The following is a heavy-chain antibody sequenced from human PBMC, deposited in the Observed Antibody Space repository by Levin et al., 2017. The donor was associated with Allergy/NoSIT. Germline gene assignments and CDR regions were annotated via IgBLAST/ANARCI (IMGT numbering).Heavy chain of an antibody. J-gene: IGHJ6*02. CDR2: IYYSGST. Sequence: SQTLSLTCTVSGGSISSSSYYWGWIRQPPGKGLEWIGSIYYSGSTYYNPSLKSRVTISVDTSKNQFSLKLSSVTAADTAVYYCAKGAAAGSYYYYYGMDVWGQGTTVTVSS. D-gene: IGHD6-13*01. V-gene: IGHV4-39*01. CDR3: AKGAAAGSYYYYYGMDV. CDR1: GGSISSSSYY.